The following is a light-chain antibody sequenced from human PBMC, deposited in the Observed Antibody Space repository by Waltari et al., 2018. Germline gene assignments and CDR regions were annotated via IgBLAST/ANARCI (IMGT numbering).Light chain of an antibody. CDR3: QVWDSSSVLWV. CDR1: KIGSKS. J-gene: IGLJ3*02. Sequence: SYVLTQPPSVSVAPGETAKIPCGGNKIGSKSVHWYRQKPGQVPVLVTSGIPERFSGSNSGNTATRTISGVEAGDEADYYCQVWDSSSVLWVFGGGTKLTVL. V-gene: IGLV3-21*04.